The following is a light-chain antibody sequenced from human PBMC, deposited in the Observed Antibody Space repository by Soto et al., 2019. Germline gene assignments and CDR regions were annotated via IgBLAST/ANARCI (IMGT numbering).Light chain of an antibody. CDR3: CSYAGSSTHVV. CDR2: EGS. Sequence: QSALTQPASVSGSPGQSITISCTGTSSDVGSYNLVSWYQQHPGKAPKVMIYEGSKRPSGVSNRFSGSESGNTASLTISGLQAEDEADYYCCSYAGSSTHVVFGGGTKLTVL. CDR1: SSDVGSYNL. J-gene: IGLJ2*01. V-gene: IGLV2-23*01.